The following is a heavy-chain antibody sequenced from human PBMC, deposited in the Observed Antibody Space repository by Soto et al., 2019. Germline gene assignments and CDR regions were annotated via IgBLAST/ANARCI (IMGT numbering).Heavy chain of an antibody. CDR2: LNSDGSTT. CDR3: ARGNYYGMDV. V-gene: IGHV3-74*01. J-gene: IGHJ6*02. CDR1: GFTFSSYC. Sequence: GGSLRLSCAASGFTFSSYCMHWVLQAPWKGLVWVSRLNSDGSTTTYADSVKGRFTISRDNAKNTLYLQMNSLRAEDTAVYYCARGNYYGMDVWGQGTRVTVSS.